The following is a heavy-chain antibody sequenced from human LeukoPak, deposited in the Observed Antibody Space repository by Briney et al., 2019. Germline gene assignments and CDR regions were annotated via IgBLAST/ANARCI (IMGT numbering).Heavy chain of an antibody. J-gene: IGHJ6*02. D-gene: IGHD3-3*01. CDR3: ARAGRNDFWSGYYHSIYGMDV. CDR2: INHSGST. CDR1: GGSFRGYY. V-gene: IGHV4-34*01. Sequence: SETLSLTCAVYGGSFRGYYWSWIRQPPGKGLEWIGEINHSGSTNYNPSLKSRVTISVDTSKNQFSLKLSSVTAADTAVYYCARAGRNDFWSGYYHSIYGMDVWGQGTTVTVSS.